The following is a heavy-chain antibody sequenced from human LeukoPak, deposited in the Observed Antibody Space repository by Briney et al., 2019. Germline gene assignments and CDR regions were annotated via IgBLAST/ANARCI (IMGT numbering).Heavy chain of an antibody. CDR2: IYPADSDT. D-gene: IGHD3-10*01. Sequence: GESLKISCKASGYRFTSYWIGWVRQMPGKGLECMGIIYPADSDTRYSPSFQGQVTISADKSVSTAYLQWSSLEASDTAMYYCARTMVRGVITSSFDFWGQGTLVTVCS. J-gene: IGHJ4*02. CDR1: GYRFTSYW. V-gene: IGHV5-51*01. CDR3: ARTMVRGVITSSFDF.